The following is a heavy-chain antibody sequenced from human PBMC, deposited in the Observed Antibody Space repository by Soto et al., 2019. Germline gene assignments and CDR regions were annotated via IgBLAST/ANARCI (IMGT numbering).Heavy chain of an antibody. CDR3: ARSGRTSYDSSGYPNWFDP. CDR1: GGTFSSYA. D-gene: IGHD3-22*01. Sequence: SVKVSCKASGGTFSSYAISWVRQAPGQGLEWMGGIIPIFGTANYAQKFQGRVTITADKSTSTAYTELSSLRSEDTAVYYCARSGRTSYDSSGYPNWFDPWGQGTLVTVSS. CDR2: IIPIFGTA. J-gene: IGHJ5*02. V-gene: IGHV1-69*06.